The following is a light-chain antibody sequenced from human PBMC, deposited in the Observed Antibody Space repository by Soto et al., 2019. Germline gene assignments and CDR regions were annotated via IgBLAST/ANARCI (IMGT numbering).Light chain of an antibody. CDR3: QQYNNWPPWT. CDR1: QSLSRY. Sequence: EIVMTQSPGTLSVSPGERATLSCRASQSLSRYLAWYQQKPGQAPRLLMYDASTRATGIPARFSGSGSGTDFTLTISSLQSEDFAVYYCQQYNNWPPWTFGQGTKVEIK. J-gene: IGKJ1*01. V-gene: IGKV3-15*01. CDR2: DAS.